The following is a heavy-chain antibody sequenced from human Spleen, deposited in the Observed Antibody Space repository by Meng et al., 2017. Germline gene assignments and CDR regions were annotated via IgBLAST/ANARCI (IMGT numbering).Heavy chain of an antibody. CDR2: ISTYNGNT. D-gene: IGHD2-2*01. CDR3: ARGSVGGDFDP. J-gene: IGHJ5*02. Sequence: ASVKVSCKASGYTFTNFAINWIRQPPGQGLEWMAWISTYNGNTNYAQKFQDRVTMTTDRSTTVYMELRSLRRDDTAVYYCARGSVGGDFDPWGQGTLVTVSS. V-gene: IGHV1-18*01. CDR1: GYTFTNFA.